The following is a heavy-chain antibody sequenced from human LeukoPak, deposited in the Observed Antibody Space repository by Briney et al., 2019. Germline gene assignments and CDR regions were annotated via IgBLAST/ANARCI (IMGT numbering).Heavy chain of an antibody. CDR3: AKDVSGCSATSCYGMDV. D-gene: IGHD2-2*01. J-gene: IGHJ6*02. CDR2: ISWSGEYT. V-gene: IGHV3-43*01. Sequence: PGGSLRLSCAASGFTFNEYTMHWVRQVPGKGLEWVALISWSGEYTFYGDSVKGRFTISRDNSKSSLYLQMNSLTSDDRALYYCAKDVSGCSATSCYGMDVWGQGTTVTVSS. CDR1: GFTFNEYT.